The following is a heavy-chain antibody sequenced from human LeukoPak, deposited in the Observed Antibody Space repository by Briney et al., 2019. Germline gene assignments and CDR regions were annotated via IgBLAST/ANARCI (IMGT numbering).Heavy chain of an antibody. Sequence: GGSLRLSCTASGFTFNNNAMSWVRQAPGKGLDWVSAINGGGDATEYTDSVKGRFTISRDNSKNTLYLQMNSLRPEDTAVYYCARCTASCYANAFDVWGQGTLLTVSS. J-gene: IGHJ3*01. D-gene: IGHD2-2*01. CDR1: GFTFNNNA. CDR2: INGGGDAT. V-gene: IGHV3-23*01. CDR3: ARCTASCYANAFDV.